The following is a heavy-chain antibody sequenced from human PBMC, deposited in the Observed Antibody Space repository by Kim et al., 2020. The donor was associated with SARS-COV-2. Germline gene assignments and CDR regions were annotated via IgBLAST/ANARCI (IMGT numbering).Heavy chain of an antibody. CDR3: ARTPIYYDSSGYYYDIYYYYGMDV. J-gene: IGHJ6*02. CDR1: GFTFSSYS. Sequence: GGSLRLSCAASGFTFSSYSMNWVRQAPGKGLEWVSYISSSSSTIYYADSVKGRFTISRDNAKNSLYLQMNSLRDEDTAVYYCARTPIYYDSSGYYYDIYYYYGMDVWGQGTTVTVSS. D-gene: IGHD3-22*01. CDR2: ISSSSSTI. V-gene: IGHV3-48*02.